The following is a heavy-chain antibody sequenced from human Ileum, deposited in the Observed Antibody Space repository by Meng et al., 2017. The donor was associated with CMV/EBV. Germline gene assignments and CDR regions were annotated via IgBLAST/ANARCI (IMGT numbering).Heavy chain of an antibody. D-gene: IGHD2-8*01. J-gene: IGHJ4*01. Sequence: GESLKISCAASGFTFSNYEMNWVRQAPGRGLEWVAVISYYGGGEYYADSVKGRFTISRDNSKNTLYLQMDSLRVEDAALYYCARERGCSTGVCYGFDYWGQGTLVTVSS. CDR2: ISYYGGGE. V-gene: IGHV3-30*04. CDR3: ARERGCSTGVCYGFDY. CDR1: GFTFSNYE.